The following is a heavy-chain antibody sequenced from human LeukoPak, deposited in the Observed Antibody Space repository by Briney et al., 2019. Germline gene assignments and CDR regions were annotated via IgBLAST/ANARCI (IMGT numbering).Heavy chain of an antibody. Sequence: ASVKVSCKASGYTFTSYDINWVRQATGQGLEWMGWMNPNSGNTGYAQKFQGRVTMTRNTSISTAYMELSSLRSEDTAVYYCARGRGDTMIVVGFLWDYWGQGTLVTVSS. J-gene: IGHJ4*02. D-gene: IGHD3-22*01. CDR1: GYTFTSYD. CDR3: ARGRGDTMIVVGFLWDY. V-gene: IGHV1-8*01. CDR2: MNPNSGNT.